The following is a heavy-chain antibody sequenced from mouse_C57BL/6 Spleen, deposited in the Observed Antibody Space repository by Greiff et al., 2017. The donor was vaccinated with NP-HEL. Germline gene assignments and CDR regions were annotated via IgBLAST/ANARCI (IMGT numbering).Heavy chain of an antibody. CDR2: IRNKANNHAT. Sequence: EVQLQQSGGGLVQPGGSMKLSCAASGFTFSDAWMDWVRQSPEKGLEWVAEIRNKANNHATYYAESVKGRFTISRDDSKSSVYLQMNSLRAEDTGIYYCTAPRIYYGNYGFAYWGQGTLVTVSA. J-gene: IGHJ3*01. D-gene: IGHD2-1*01. CDR1: GFTFSDAW. V-gene: IGHV6-6*01. CDR3: TAPRIYYGNYGFAY.